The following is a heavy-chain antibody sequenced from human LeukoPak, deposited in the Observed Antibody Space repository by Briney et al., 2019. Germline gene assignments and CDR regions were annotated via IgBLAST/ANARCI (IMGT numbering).Heavy chain of an antibody. Sequence: GGSLRLSCAASGFTFSSYAMHWVRQAPGKGLEWVAVISYDGSNKYYADSVKGRFTISRDNSKNTLYLQMNSLRAEDTAVHYCARVAAAAGSKVYYYYYMDVWGKGTTVTVSS. V-gene: IGHV3-30*01. D-gene: IGHD6-13*01. CDR3: ARVAAAAGSKVYYYYYMDV. CDR1: GFTFSSYA. J-gene: IGHJ6*03. CDR2: ISYDGSNK.